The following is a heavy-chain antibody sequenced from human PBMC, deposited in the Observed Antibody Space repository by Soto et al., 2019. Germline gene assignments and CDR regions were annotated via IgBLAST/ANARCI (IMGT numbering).Heavy chain of an antibody. D-gene: IGHD3-3*01. CDR1: GFSFSNYA. CDR3: ASRITTFGVVVPY. J-gene: IGHJ4*02. V-gene: IGHV3-23*01. Sequence: PGGSLRLSCAGSGFSFSNYAMTWIRQSPGKGLEWVSAISDTGGSTYYVDSVKGRFTISRDNSKNTLYLQMNSLRAEDTALYYCASRITTFGVVVPYWGQGTLVTVSS. CDR2: ISDTGGST.